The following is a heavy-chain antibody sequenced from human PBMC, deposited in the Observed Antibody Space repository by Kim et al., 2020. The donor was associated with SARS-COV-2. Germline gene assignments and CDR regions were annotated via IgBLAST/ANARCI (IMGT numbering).Heavy chain of an antibody. J-gene: IGHJ6*02. Sequence: QYADSVKGRFTVPRDDSRKTMYLQMTSLRAEDTAVYYCARADADSAMDVWGQGTTVTVSS. CDR3: ARADADSAMDV. D-gene: IGHD5-18*01. V-gene: IGHV3-33*01.